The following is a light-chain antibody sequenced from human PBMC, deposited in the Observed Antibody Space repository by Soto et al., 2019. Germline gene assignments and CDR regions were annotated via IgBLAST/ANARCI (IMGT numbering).Light chain of an antibody. CDR3: XXXXXXXPFT. J-gene: IGKJ3*01. CDR1: QSVSSS. Sequence: EIVMTQSPATLSVSPGERVTLSCRASQSVSSSLAWYQQKPGQAPRLLIYGASTKATGIPARFSGSGSGTEFTLTISSLQSXXXXXXXXXXXXXXXPFTFGPGTKVDIK. V-gene: IGKV3-15*01. CDR2: GAS.